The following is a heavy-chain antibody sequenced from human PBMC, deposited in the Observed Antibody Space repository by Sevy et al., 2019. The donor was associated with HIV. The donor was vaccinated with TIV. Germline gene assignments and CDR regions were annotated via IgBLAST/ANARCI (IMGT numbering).Heavy chain of an antibody. CDR1: GDSVSSRTYY. Sequence: SETLSLTCTVSGDSVSSRTYYWTWIRQPPGKALEWIGFISYSGYISYNSSLKSRVTLSVDTSKNHLSLKLTSVNAADTAVYYCARGGNVHGRLFFDLWGQGTLVTVSS. CDR3: ARGGNVHGRLFFDL. J-gene: IGHJ4*02. D-gene: IGHD3-10*01. CDR2: ISYSGYI. V-gene: IGHV4-61*03.